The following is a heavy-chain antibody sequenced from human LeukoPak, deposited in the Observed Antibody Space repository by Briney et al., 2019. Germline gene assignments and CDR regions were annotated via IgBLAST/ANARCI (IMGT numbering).Heavy chain of an antibody. J-gene: IGHJ4*02. CDR2: IYYSGST. D-gene: IGHD2-2*01. V-gene: IGHV4-30-4*01. CDR1: GGSISSGDYY. CDR3: ARVVVVPAVVDY. Sequence: SETLSLTCAVSGGSISSGDYYWSWIRQPPGKGLEWIGYIYYSGSTYYNPSPKSRVTISVDTSKNQFSLKLSSVTAADTAVYYCARVVVVPAVVDYWGQGTLVTVSS.